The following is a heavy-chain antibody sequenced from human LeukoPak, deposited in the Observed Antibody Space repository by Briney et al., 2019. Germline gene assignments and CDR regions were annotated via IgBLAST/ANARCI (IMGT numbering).Heavy chain of an antibody. Sequence: ASVKVSCKASGYTFSRYGMSWVRQAPGQGLEWMGWINTNTGNPTYAQGFTGRFVFSLDTSVSTAYLQISSLKAEDTAIYYCVRERYNRLLWFGELWDYYYMDVWGKGTTVTVSS. CDR2: INTNTGNP. D-gene: IGHD3-10*01. V-gene: IGHV7-4-1*02. J-gene: IGHJ6*03. CDR3: VRERYNRLLWFGELWDYYYMDV. CDR1: GYTFSRYG.